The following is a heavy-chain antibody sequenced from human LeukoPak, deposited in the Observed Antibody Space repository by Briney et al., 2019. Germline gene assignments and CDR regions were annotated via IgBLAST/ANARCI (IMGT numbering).Heavy chain of an antibody. J-gene: IGHJ6*03. CDR3: ARDHYSRSYPYYYYYMDV. V-gene: IGHV3-30*02. Sequence: PGGSLRLSCAASGFTFSSYVMHWVRQAPGKGLEWVAFIRYDGSNKYYADSVKGRFTISRDNSKNTLYLQMNSLRAEDTAVYYCARDHYSRSYPYYYYYMDVWGKGTTVTISS. D-gene: IGHD1-26*01. CDR1: GFTFSSYV. CDR2: IRYDGSNK.